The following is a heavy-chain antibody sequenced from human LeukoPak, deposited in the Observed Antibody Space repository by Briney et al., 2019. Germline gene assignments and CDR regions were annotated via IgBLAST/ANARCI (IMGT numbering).Heavy chain of an antibody. CDR2: INPSGGST. J-gene: IGHJ4*02. D-gene: IGHD5-12*01. Sequence: ASVKVSCKAFGYSLTNYYVHWVRQAPGQGLEWMGEINPSGGSTSYAQKFQGRITVTRDTYTNTVYMDPSSLRSEDTATYYCARGAPTTRIGAGRFDYWGQGSLLTVAS. CDR3: ARGAPTTRIGAGRFDY. V-gene: IGHV1-46*01. CDR1: GYSLTNYY.